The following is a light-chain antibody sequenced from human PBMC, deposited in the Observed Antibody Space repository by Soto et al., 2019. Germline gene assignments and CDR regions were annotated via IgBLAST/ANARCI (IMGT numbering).Light chain of an antibody. CDR3: QQYGSSPRT. V-gene: IGKV3-20*01. CDR1: QSVSSSY. Sequence: EIVLTQSPGTLSLSPGERATLSCRASQSVSSSYFAWYQQKPGQAPRLLIYGASSRATGIPDRFSGSGSGTDFTLTISRLEHDDFAVYYCQQYGSSPRTFGQGTKVDIK. CDR2: GAS. J-gene: IGKJ1*01.